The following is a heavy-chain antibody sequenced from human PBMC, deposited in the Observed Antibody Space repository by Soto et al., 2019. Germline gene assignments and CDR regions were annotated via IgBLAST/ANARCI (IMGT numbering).Heavy chain of an antibody. CDR1: GGSIRSGGYS. V-gene: IGHV4-30-2*01. CDR2: IYHSGST. J-gene: IGHJ4*02. Sequence: SETLSLTCAVSGGSIRSGGYSWSWIRQPPGKGLEWIGYIYHSGSTYYNTSLKSRVTISVDRSKNQFSLKLSSVTAADTAVYYCARVRRRGSGSFDYWGQGTLVTVSS. D-gene: IGHD3-10*01. CDR3: ARVRRRGSGSFDY.